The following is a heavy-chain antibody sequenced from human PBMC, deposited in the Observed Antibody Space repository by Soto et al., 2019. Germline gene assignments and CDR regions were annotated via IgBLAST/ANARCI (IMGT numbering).Heavy chain of an antibody. Sequence: DVQLVETGGGLIQPGGSLRLSCAASGFSVSSDYMNWARQDPGKGLEWVSVIYRGGSTYYADSVRGRFTISRDNSENTLFLQMNSLRAEDTAVYYCARATEWNALDIWGQGTMVTVSS. V-gene: IGHV3-53*02. J-gene: IGHJ3*02. CDR1: GFSVSSDY. D-gene: IGHD3-3*01. CDR3: ARATEWNALDI. CDR2: IYRGGST.